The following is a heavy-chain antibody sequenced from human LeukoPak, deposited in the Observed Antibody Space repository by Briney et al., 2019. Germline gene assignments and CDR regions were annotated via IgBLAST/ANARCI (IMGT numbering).Heavy chain of an antibody. CDR2: ISYDGSNK. D-gene: IGHD4-11*01. V-gene: IGHV3-30*18. Sequence: GGSLRLSCAASGFTFSSYGMHWVRQAPGKGLEWVAVISYDGSNKYYADSVKGRFTISRDNSKNTLYLQMNSLRAEDTAVYYCAKEPLVSKGADYWGQGTLVTVSS. CDR3: AKEPLVSKGADY. CDR1: GFTFSSYG. J-gene: IGHJ4*02.